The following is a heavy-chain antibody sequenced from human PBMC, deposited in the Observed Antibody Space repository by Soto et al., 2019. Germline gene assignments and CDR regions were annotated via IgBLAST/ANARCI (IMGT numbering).Heavy chain of an antibody. CDR1: GGSFSGYY. D-gene: IGHD3-3*01. CDR3: ASKSATDTNNWFDP. V-gene: IGHV4-34*01. CDR2: INHSGST. Sequence: QVQLQQWGAGLLKPSETLSLTCAVYGGSFSGYYWSWIRQPPGKGLEWIGEINHSGSTNYNPSLTSRVTISVDTSKNQFSLKLSSVTAADTAVYYCASKSATDTNNWFDPWGQGTLVTVSS. J-gene: IGHJ5*02.